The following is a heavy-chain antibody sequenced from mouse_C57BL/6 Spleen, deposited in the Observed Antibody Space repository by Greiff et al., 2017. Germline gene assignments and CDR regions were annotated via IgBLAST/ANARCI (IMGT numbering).Heavy chain of an antibody. D-gene: IGHD2-10*02. CDR1: GYTFTSYW. J-gene: IGHJ3*01. V-gene: IGHV1-69*01. CDR2: IDPSDSYT. CDR3: ARKGYGNAAGFAD. Sequence: QVQLQQPGAELVMPGASVKLSCKASGYTFTSYWMHWVKQRPGQGLEWIGEIDPSDSYTNYNQKFKGKSTLTVDKSSRTAYMPLSSLTSEDSAVYYGARKGYGNAAGFADWGQGTLVTVSA.